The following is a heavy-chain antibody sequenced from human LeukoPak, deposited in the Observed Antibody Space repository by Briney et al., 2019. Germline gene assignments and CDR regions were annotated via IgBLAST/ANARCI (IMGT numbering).Heavy chain of an antibody. CDR3: SRGSYNSGGTSDY. D-gene: IGHD2-15*01. J-gene: IGHJ4*02. Sequence: GGSLRLSCAASGFTFSDYSMNWVRQAPGKGLEWVSYISTHGNYIYYADSVKGRFTISRDNAKNSLHLQMNSLRAEDTAVYYCSRGSYNSGGTSDYWGQGNLVTVSS. CDR1: GFTFSDYS. CDR2: ISTHGNYI. V-gene: IGHV3-21*01.